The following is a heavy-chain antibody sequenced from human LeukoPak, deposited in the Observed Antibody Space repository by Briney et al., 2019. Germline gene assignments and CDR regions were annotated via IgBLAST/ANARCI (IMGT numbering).Heavy chain of an antibody. V-gene: IGHV3-30*18. D-gene: IGHD6-19*01. J-gene: IGHJ4*02. CDR1: GFTFSSYG. CDR3: AKDSISSGWYSLFFDY. Sequence: RGSLRLSCAASGFTFSSYGMHWVRQAPGKGLEWVAVVSYDGSNKYYADSVKGRFTISRDNSKNTLYLQMNSLRAEDTAVYYCAKDSISSGWYSLFFDYWGQGTLVTVSS. CDR2: VSYDGSNK.